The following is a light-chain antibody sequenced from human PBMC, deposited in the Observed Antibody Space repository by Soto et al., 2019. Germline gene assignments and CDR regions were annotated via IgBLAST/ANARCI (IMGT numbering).Light chain of an antibody. V-gene: IGKV3-20*01. J-gene: IGKJ2*01. CDR1: QSVSSSY. Sequence: EIVLTQSPGTLSLSPGERATLSCRASQSVSSSYLAWYQQKPGQGPRLLIYGASSRATGIPDRSSGSGSGTDLILTISRLEPEDFAVYYCHQYGSSRGTYTFGQGTKLEIK. CDR2: GAS. CDR3: HQYGSSRGTYT.